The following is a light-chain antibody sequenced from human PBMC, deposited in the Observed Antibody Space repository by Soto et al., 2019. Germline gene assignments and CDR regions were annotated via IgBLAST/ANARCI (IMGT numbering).Light chain of an antibody. CDR3: QQYGSSFT. CDR1: QSMSSW. Sequence: DIQMTQSPSTLSASVGDRVTITCRASQSMSSWLAWYQQRPGKAPKLLIYKASTLKSGVPSRFSGSGSGTEFTLTISSLQPDDFAVYYCQQYGSSFTFGGGTKVDIK. J-gene: IGKJ4*01. CDR2: KAS. V-gene: IGKV1-5*03.